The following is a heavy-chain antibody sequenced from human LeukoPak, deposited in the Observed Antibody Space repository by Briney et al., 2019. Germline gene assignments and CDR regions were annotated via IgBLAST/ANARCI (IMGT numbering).Heavy chain of an antibody. J-gene: IGHJ4*02. CDR2: IYTSAST. CDR3: ARVDTSGWHYFDD. Sequence: PSETLSLTCTVFGGSISNYYWSWIRQPAGKGLGWIGHIYTSASTNYNPSLRSRVTMSLDTSKNQFSLELNSVTAADTAAYYCARVDTSGWHYFDDWGQGTLVTVSS. CDR1: GGSISNYY. V-gene: IGHV4-4*07. D-gene: IGHD6-19*01.